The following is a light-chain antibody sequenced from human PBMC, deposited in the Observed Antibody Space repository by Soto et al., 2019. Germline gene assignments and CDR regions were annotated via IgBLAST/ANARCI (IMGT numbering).Light chain of an antibody. CDR1: SSDIGGYIF. CDR3: VSYTARSSYV. J-gene: IGLJ1*01. Sequence: QSALTQPASVSGSPGQSITVSCTGTSSDIGGYIFVSWYQQHPGKAPKLMIYDINNRPSGVSKRFSGSKSGNTASLTISGLQAEDEADYYCVSYTARSSYVFRTGTKLTVL. V-gene: IGLV2-14*01. CDR2: DIN.